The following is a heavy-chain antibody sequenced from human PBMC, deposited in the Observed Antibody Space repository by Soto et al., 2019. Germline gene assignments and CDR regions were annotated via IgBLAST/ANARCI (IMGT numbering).Heavy chain of an antibody. CDR2: ITPSDSHT. CDR1: GNTFTNHG. J-gene: IGHJ4*02. V-gene: IGHV5-10-1*01. Sequence: VESLTSSCQGSGNTFTNHGITSVSQMPGKGLEWMRRITPSDSHTNYSPSFQGYVTMSVDKSISTAYLQWSSLKASDSAMYYCARHASYYVSSGYFGTYWGQGTMVTVSS. D-gene: IGHD3-22*01. CDR3: ARHASYYVSSGYFGTY.